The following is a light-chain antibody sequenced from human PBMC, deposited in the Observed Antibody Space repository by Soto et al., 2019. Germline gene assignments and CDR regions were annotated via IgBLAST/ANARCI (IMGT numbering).Light chain of an antibody. CDR1: SGHSSYA. Sequence: QPVLTQAPSASASLGASVKLTCTLSSGHSSYAIAWHQQQPEKGPRYLMKLDNDGSHTKGDGIPDRFSGSSSGAERYLTISSLQSEDEADYYCQTWATGIVVFGGGTKVTVL. J-gene: IGLJ2*01. V-gene: IGLV4-69*01. CDR2: LDNDGSH. CDR3: QTWATGIVV.